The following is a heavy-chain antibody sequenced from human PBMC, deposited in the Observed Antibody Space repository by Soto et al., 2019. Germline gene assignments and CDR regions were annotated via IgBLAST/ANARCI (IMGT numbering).Heavy chain of an antibody. CDR3: ARATDYDSSGYYYSPSSLDY. D-gene: IGHD3-22*01. J-gene: IGHJ4*02. Sequence: SETLSLTCTVSGGSISSYYWSWIRQPPGKGLEWIGYIYYSGSTNYNPSLKSRVTISVDTSKNQFSLKLSSVTAADTAVYYCARATDYDSSGYYYSPSSLDYWGQGTLVTVSS. CDR1: GGSISSYY. V-gene: IGHV4-59*08. CDR2: IYYSGST.